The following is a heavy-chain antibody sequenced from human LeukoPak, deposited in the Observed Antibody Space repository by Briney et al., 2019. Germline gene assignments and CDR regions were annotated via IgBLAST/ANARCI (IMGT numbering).Heavy chain of an antibody. D-gene: IGHD3-3*01. CDR1: GFTFRSYA. J-gene: IGHJ4*02. CDR3: TTPILGVVIIGY. CDR2: IKSKTDGGTT. Sequence: PGGSLRLSCAASGFTFRSYAMSWVRQAPGKGLEWVGRIKSKTDGGTTDYAAPVKGRFTISRDDSKNTLFLQMNSLKTEDTAVYYCTTPILGVVIIGYWGQGTLVTVSS. V-gene: IGHV3-15*01.